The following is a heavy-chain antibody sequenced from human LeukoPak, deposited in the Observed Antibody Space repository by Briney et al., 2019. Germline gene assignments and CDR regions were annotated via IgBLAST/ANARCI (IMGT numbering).Heavy chain of an antibody. CDR1: GGSFSGYY. Sequence: PSETLSLTCAVYGGSFSGYYWSWIRQPPGKGLEWIGEINHSGSTNYNPSLKSRVTISLDTSKNQFSLKLSSVTAADTAVYYCATRIGNFNNWGQGTLVTVSS. J-gene: IGHJ4*02. V-gene: IGHV4-34*01. D-gene: IGHD1-7*01. CDR2: INHSGST. CDR3: ATRIGNFNN.